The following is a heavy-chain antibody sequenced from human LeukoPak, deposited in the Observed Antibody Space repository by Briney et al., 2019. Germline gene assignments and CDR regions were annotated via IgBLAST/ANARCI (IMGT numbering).Heavy chain of an antibody. V-gene: IGHV3-11*06. J-gene: IGHJ4*02. Sequence: PGGSLRLSCAASGFTFSDYYMSWIRQAPGKGLEWVSYISSSSYTNYADSVKGRFTISRDNAKNSLYLQMNSLRAEDTAVYYCARPTMVRGVYFDYWGQGTLVTVSS. CDR2: ISSSSYT. CDR3: ARPTMVRGVYFDY. D-gene: IGHD3-10*01. CDR1: GFTFSDYY.